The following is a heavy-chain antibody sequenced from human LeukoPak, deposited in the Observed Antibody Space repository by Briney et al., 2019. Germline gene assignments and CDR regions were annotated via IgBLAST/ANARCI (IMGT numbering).Heavy chain of an antibody. D-gene: IGHD1-1*01. V-gene: IGHV4-39*01. Sequence: KASETLSLTCTVSGGSISSSSYYWGWIRQPPGKGLEWIGSIYYSGSTYYNPSLKSRVTISVDTSKNQSSLKLTSVTAAGTAVYYCARRLQHFDQWGKGHLVPVPS. CDR1: GGSISSSSYY. CDR3: ARRLQHFDQ. CDR2: IYYSGST. J-gene: IGHJ4*02.